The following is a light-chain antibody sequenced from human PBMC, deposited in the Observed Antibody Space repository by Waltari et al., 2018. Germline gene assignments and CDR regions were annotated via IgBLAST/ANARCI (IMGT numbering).Light chain of an antibody. CDR3: MQGIHLPLT. CDR2: EGF. J-gene: IGKJ4*01. Sequence: DIVMTQTPLSLSVTPGQPASISCQCSQILLHSNGKTYLYWYLQKSGQSPQLLIYEGFSRFSGVPEMFSGSGTETYFTLKISRVEAEDVGVYSCMQGIHLPLTFGGGTKVEI. CDR1: QILLHSNGKTY. V-gene: IGKV2-29*03.